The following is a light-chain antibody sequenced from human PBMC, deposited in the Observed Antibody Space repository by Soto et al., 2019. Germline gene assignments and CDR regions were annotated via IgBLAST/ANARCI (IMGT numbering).Light chain of an antibody. V-gene: IGKV3D-20*02. CDR1: QSVSSNY. CDR3: QQRSNRPLT. Sequence: EIVLTQSPGTLSLSPGERATLSCRASQSVSSNYLAWYQQKPGQAPRLLIYGASSRATGIPDRFSGSGSGTDFTLTFRSLDPEDFAVYYCQQRSNRPLTFGQGTRLEIK. CDR2: GAS. J-gene: IGKJ5*01.